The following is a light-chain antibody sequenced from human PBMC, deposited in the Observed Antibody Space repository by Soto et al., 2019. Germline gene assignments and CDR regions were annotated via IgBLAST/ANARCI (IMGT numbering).Light chain of an antibody. CDR2: EVN. J-gene: IGLJ2*01. V-gene: IGLV2-8*01. CDR1: PSDVGGYIS. Sequence: QSALTQPPSASGSPGQSVTISCTGTPSDVGGYISVSWYQQHPGKAPKLIIYEVNKRPSGVPDRFSAYKSGVTASLTISGLQAEDEADYYCCSFALRSTLIFGGGTKLTVL. CDR3: CSFALRSTLI.